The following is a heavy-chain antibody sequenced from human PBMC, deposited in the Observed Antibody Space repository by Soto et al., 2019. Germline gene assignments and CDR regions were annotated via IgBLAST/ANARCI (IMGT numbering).Heavy chain of an antibody. CDR3: ARDLGVKATGPSLDY. J-gene: IGHJ4*02. CDR2: ISSDSTYI. V-gene: IGHV3-21*01. Sequence: GGSLRLSCAASGFTFRTYSMNWVRQVPGKGLEWVSAISSDSTYIFYADSVKGRFTISRDNAKNSLYLQINSLRAEDTAVYYCARDLGVKATGPSLDYWGQGTQVTVSS. D-gene: IGHD2-8*01. CDR1: GFTFRTYS.